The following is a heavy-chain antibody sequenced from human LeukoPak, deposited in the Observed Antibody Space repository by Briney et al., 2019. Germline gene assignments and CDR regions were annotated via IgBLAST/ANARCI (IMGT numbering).Heavy chain of an antibody. CDR3: ARGLSGITGYTYGRGIDN. D-gene: IGHD5-18*01. J-gene: IGHJ4*02. V-gene: IGHV3-7*01. CDR1: GFTVSSNS. Sequence: GGSLRLSCTVSGFTVSSNSMSWVRQAPGKGLEWVANIKKDGSEKYYVDSVKGRFTISRDNGKTSLYLQMNSLRAEDTAVYYCARGLSGITGYTYGRGIDNWGQGTLVTVSS. CDR2: IKKDGSEK.